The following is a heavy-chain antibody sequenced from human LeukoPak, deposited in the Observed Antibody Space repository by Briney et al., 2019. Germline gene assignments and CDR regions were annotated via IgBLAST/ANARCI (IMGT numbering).Heavy chain of an antibody. CDR1: GYTFTSYG. D-gene: IGHD3-22*01. CDR3: ARAWEGDFYDSSGYLDY. V-gene: IGHV1-18*01. CDR2: ISAYNGNT. Sequence: ASVKVSRKASGYTFTSYGISWVRQAPGQGLEWMGWISAYNGNTNYAQKLQGRVTMTTDTSTSTAYMELRSLRSDDTAVYYCARAWEGDFYDSSGYLDYWGQGTLVTVSS. J-gene: IGHJ4*02.